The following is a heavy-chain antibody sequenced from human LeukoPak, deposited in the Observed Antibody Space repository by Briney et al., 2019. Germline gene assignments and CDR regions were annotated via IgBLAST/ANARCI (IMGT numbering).Heavy chain of an antibody. D-gene: IGHD5-18*01. V-gene: IGHV1-2*02. Sequence: GASVKVSCKASGYTFTGYYMHWVRQAPGQGLEWMGWINPNSGGTNYAQKFQGRVTMTRDTSISTAYMELSRLRSDDTAVYYCARVGDTAMVAYPFDYWGQGTLVTVSS. CDR2: INPNSGGT. CDR1: GYTFTGYY. CDR3: ARVGDTAMVAYPFDY. J-gene: IGHJ4*02.